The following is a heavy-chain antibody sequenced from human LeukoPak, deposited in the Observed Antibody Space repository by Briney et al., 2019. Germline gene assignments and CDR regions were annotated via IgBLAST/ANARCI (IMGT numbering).Heavy chain of an antibody. D-gene: IGHD4-11*01. CDR1: GGSISSYY. CDR2: IYYSQST. CDR3: ARVATTETLFDY. V-gene: IGHV4-59*01. J-gene: IGHJ4*01. Sequence: SETLSVPCTVSGGSISSYYWSWIRQPPGKGLEWIGYIYYSQSTNYNPSLKSRVTISVDTSKNQFSLKLSSVTAADTAVYYCARVATTETLFDYWGRATLVTVSS.